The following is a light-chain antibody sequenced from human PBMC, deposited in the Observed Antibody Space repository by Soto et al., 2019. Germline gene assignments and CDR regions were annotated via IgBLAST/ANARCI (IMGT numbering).Light chain of an antibody. J-gene: IGLJ2*01. CDR1: SSDVGGWNY. CDR2: DVN. Sequence: QSALTQPASVSGSPGQSITISCTGTSSDVGGWNYVSWYQQYPGKAPKLMIYDVNNRPSGVSYRFSGSKSGNTASLIISGLQAEDEADYYCSSYASSKTVVFGGGTKLTVL. CDR3: SSYASSKTVV. V-gene: IGLV2-14*01.